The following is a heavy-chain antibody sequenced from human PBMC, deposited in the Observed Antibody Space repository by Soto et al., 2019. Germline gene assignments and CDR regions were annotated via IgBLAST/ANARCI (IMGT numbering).Heavy chain of an antibody. J-gene: IGHJ4*02. D-gene: IGHD5-18*01. Sequence: SETLSLTCTVSGGSISSYYWSWIRQPPGKGLEWIGYIYYSGSTNYNPSLKSRVTISVDTSKNQFSLKLSSVTAADTAVYYCARHRQLSLLDYWVQGTLVTVSS. CDR3: ARHRQLSLLDY. CDR2: IYYSGST. V-gene: IGHV4-59*01. CDR1: GGSISSYY.